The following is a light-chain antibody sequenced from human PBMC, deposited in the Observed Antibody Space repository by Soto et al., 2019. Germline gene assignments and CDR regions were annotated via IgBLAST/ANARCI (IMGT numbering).Light chain of an antibody. CDR2: AAS. J-gene: IGKJ2*01. CDR1: QSVSNDY. V-gene: IGKV3-20*01. Sequence: DIVLTQSPGTLSLSPGERATLSCRASQSVSNDYLAWYQQKPGQAPRLLIYAASSRATGIPDRISGSGSGTDFTLTISSLEPEDFAVFYCHQYGTSPFTFGQWTKVDIK. CDR3: HQYGTSPFT.